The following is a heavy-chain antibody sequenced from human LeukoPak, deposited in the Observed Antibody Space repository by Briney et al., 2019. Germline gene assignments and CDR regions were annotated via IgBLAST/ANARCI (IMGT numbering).Heavy chain of an antibody. V-gene: IGHV3-21*01. CDR1: AFTVSSNY. CDR3: GRDLLYYYGSGRSI. Sequence: GRSLRLSCAASAFTVSSNYMNWVRQAPGKGLEWVSSISSSSSYIYYADSVKGRFTISRDNAKNSLYLQMNSLRAEDTAVYYCGRDLLYYYGSGRSIWGQGTMVTVSS. D-gene: IGHD3-10*01. CDR2: ISSSSSYI. J-gene: IGHJ3*02.